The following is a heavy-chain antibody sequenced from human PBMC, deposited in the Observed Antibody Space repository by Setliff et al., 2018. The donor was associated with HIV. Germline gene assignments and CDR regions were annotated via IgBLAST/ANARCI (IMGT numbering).Heavy chain of an antibody. J-gene: IGHJ5*02. Sequence: PSETLSLTCTVSGASISSYYWSWIRQPPGKGLEWIGYIYTSGSTNYNPSLKSRVTISVDTSKNQFSLKLSSVTAADTAVYYCARGVAGISWRNNWFDPWGQGTLVTVSS. V-gene: IGHV4-4*08. CDR3: ARGVAGISWRNNWFDP. CDR1: GASISSYY. D-gene: IGHD6-19*01. CDR2: IYTSGST.